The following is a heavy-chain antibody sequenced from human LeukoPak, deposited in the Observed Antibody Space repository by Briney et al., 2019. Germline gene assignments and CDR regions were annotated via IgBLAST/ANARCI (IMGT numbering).Heavy chain of an antibody. CDR3: ARDPYVWGSYRYRFDY. D-gene: IGHD3-16*02. Sequence: SETLSLTCAVYGGSFSGYYWSWIRQPPGKGLGWIGEINHSGSTNYNPSLKSRVTISVDTSKNQFSLKLSSVTAADTAVYYCARDPYVWGSYRYRFDYWGQGTLVTVSS. J-gene: IGHJ4*02. CDR1: GGSFSGYY. CDR2: INHSGST. V-gene: IGHV4-34*01.